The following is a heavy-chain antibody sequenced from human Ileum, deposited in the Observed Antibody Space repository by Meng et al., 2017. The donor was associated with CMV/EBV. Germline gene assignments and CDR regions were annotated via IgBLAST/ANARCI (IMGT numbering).Heavy chain of an antibody. CDR3: TTLSTTVAHGGDY. J-gene: IGHJ4*02. Sequence: CAASGITLSNAWMNWVRQAPGKGLEWVGRTYTGGATDYAAPVKGRFTILRDDSENTVHLQMNSLRTGDTAKYYCTTLSTTVAHGGDYWGQGTLVTVSS. CDR1: GITLSNAW. V-gene: IGHV3-15*01. CDR2: TYTGGAT. D-gene: IGHD4-23*01.